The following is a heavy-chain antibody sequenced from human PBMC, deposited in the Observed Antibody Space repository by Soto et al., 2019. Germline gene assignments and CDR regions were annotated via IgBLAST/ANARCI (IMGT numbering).Heavy chain of an antibody. CDR1: GGSFGNSA. J-gene: IGHJ4*02. CDR3: ATGVIWIGYFTVDS. D-gene: IGHD3-3*01. CDR2: FVPVYRTL. V-gene: IGHV1-69*13. Sequence: VKVSCKASGGSFGNSAINWVRQTPGQGLEWLGGFVPVYRTLNYAQKFQGRVTITADESTGTAYMTLSSLASNDTAVYYCATGVIWIGYFTVDSWGQGTRVTVSS.